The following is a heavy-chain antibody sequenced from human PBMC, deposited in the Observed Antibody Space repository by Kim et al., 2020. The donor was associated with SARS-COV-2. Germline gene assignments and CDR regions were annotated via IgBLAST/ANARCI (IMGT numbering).Heavy chain of an antibody. CDR3: ARDLINYYDSSGYYFDY. D-gene: IGHD3-22*01. Sequence: LKSRVTISVDTSKSQFSLKLSSVTAADTAVYYCARDLINYYDSSGYYFDYWGQGTLVTVSS. J-gene: IGHJ4*02. V-gene: IGHV4-59*01.